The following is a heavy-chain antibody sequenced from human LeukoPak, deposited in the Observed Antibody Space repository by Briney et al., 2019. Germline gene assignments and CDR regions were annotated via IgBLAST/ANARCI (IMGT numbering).Heavy chain of an antibody. CDR2: INHSGST. CDR3: ARGRVYYYGSGRRDFDY. CDR1: GGSFSGYY. V-gene: IGHV4-34*01. Sequence: SETLSLTCAVYGGSFSGYYRSWIRQPPGKGLEWIGEINHSGSTNYNPSLKSRVTISVDTSKNQFSLKLSSVTAADTAVYYCARGRVYYYGSGRRDFDYWGQGTLVTVSS. D-gene: IGHD3-10*01. J-gene: IGHJ4*02.